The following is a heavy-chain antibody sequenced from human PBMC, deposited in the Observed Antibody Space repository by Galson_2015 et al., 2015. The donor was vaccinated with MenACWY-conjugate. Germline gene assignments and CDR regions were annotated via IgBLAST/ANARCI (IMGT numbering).Heavy chain of an antibody. V-gene: IGHV3-66*02. D-gene: IGHD4-17*01. Sequence: SLRLSCAAPGLTVSSNYMSWVRQAPGKGLEWVSIIYSGGSTYYADSVKGRFTISRDTSRNTLYLQMDSLRAEDTAVYYCARTTVTTNTDALDIWGQGTMVTVSS. CDR2: IYSGGST. CDR1: GLTVSSNY. J-gene: IGHJ3*02. CDR3: ARTTVTTNTDALDI.